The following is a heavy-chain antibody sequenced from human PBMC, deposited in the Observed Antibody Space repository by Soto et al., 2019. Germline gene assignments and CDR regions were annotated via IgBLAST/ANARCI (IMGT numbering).Heavy chain of an antibody. D-gene: IGHD3-22*01. J-gene: IGHJ6*02. V-gene: IGHV3-73*01. CDR2: IRSKANSYAT. Sequence: GGALRLSCAPSGFTFSGSAMYWVRQASGEGLGWVGRIRSKANSYATAYAASVKGRFTISRDDSKNTAYLQMNSLKTEDTAVYYCTSSALIDYYYYYGMDVWGQGTTVTVSS. CDR3: TSSALIDYYYYYGMDV. CDR1: GFTFSGSA.